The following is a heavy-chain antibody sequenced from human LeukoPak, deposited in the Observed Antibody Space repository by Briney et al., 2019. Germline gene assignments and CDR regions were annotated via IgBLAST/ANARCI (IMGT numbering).Heavy chain of an antibody. V-gene: IGHV3-66*02. CDR2: VYSDGVT. CDR1: GFTVSSYG. CDR3: VRDRAEGRAWVEFDP. J-gene: IGHJ5*02. Sequence: PGGSLRLSCAASGFTVSSYGMSSVRQAPGKGPEWVSLVYSDGVTRYADSVQGRFTISRDNSKNTVYLQMNNLRVEDTAVYHCVRDRAEGRAWVEFDPWGQGILVTVSS.